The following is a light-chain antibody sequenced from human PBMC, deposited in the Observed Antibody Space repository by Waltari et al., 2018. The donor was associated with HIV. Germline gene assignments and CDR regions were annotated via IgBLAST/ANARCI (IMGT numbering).Light chain of an antibody. Sequence: QSALTQPASVSGSPGQSITISCTGTRSDVGGYNYVSWYQQHPGKAPKLIIYDVSKLPSGVSNRFSCSNSGNTSSLTISGLQAEDEADYYCSSYTSSSPYAFGTGTKVTVL. CDR2: DVS. CDR3: SSYTSSSPYA. J-gene: IGLJ1*01. V-gene: IGLV2-14*03. CDR1: RSDVGGYNY.